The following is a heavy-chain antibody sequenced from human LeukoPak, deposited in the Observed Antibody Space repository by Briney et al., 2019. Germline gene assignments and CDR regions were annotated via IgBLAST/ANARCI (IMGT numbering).Heavy chain of an antibody. V-gene: IGHV3-11*04. CDR2: ISSSGNNK. CDR1: GFAFGDDF. D-gene: IGHD2-2*01. J-gene: IGHJ6*03. CDR3: ARVPPAMYCSSSSCSDYYYYYMDV. Sequence: PGGSLRLSCAASGFAFGDDFMNWIRQAPGKGLEWVSHISSSGNNKFYADSVKGRFTISRDNAKNSLYLQMNSLRAEDTAVYYCARVPPAMYCSSSSCSDYYYYYMDVWGKGTAVTVSS.